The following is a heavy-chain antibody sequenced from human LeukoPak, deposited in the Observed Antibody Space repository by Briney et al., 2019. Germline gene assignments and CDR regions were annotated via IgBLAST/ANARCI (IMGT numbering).Heavy chain of an antibody. J-gene: IGHJ4*02. CDR1: DGSINSGGYS. CDR3: ARVDSSGYYDY. D-gene: IGHD3-22*01. Sequence: SETLSLTCVVSDGSINSGGYSWSWIRQHPGKGLEWIGYIYYSGSTYYNPSLKSRVTISVDTSKNQFSLKLSSVTAADTAVYYCARVDSSGYYDYWGQGTLVTVSS. CDR2: IYYSGST. V-gene: IGHV4-31*11.